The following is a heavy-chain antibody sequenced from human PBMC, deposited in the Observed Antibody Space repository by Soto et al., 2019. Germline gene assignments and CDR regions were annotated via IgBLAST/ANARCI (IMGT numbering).Heavy chain of an antibody. Sequence: GGSLRLSCTASGFTFGDYAMSWFRQAPGKGLEWVGFIRSKVYGATTEYAVSVKGRFTISRDDSKSIAYLQMNSLKPVDTAVYYCSRDGMVRGADSYYYMDVWGKGTTVTVSS. J-gene: IGHJ6*03. CDR1: GFTFGDYA. CDR3: SRDGMVRGADSYYYMDV. CDR2: IRSKVYGATT. D-gene: IGHD3-10*01. V-gene: IGHV3-49*03.